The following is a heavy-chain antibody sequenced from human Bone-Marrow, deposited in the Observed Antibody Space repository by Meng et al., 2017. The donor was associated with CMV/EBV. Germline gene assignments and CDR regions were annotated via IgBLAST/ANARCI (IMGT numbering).Heavy chain of an antibody. CDR1: GGSVSSGSYY. CDR2: IYYSGST. CDR3: ARSPVTTPTYDY. V-gene: IGHV4-61*01. Sequence: GSLRLSCTVSGGSVSSGSYYWSWIRQPPGKGLEWIGYIYYSGSTNYNPSLKSRVTISVDTSKNQFSLKLSSVTAADTAVYYCARSPVTTPTYDYWGRGTLVTVSS. D-gene: IGHD4-17*01. J-gene: IGHJ4*02.